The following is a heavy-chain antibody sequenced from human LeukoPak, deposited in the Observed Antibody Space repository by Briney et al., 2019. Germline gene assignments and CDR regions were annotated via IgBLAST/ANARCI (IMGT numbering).Heavy chain of an antibody. CDR1: GYTFTGYY. Sequence: GASVKVSCKASGYTFTGYYMHWVRQAPGQGLEWMGWIIPNSGDTNYAPKFQVRVTMTRDTSIGTAYMELSRLRSDDTAVYYCARVPNCGVDCYYFDYWGQGTLVTVSS. J-gene: IGHJ4*02. D-gene: IGHD2-21*02. CDR2: IIPNSGDT. CDR3: ARVPNCGVDCYYFDY. V-gene: IGHV1-2*02.